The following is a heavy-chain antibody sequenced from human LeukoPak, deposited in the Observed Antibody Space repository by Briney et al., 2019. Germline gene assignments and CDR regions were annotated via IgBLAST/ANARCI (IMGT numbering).Heavy chain of an antibody. Sequence: GASVKVSCKASGGTFSSYAISWVRQAPGQGLEWMGRIIPILGIANYAQKFQGRVTMTRDTSITTAYMALSRLRSDDTAVYYCARCNSASCPWVYWGQGTLVTVSS. CDR1: GGTFSSYA. CDR3: ARCNSASCPWVY. J-gene: IGHJ4*02. V-gene: IGHV1-69*04. CDR2: IIPILGIA. D-gene: IGHD2-2*01.